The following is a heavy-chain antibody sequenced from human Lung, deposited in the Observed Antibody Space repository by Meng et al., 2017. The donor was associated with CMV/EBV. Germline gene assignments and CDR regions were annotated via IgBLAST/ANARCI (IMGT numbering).Heavy chain of an antibody. J-gene: IGHJ4*02. CDR3: ARTERRRILKFCSSECSAFDY. V-gene: IGHV4-4*02. Sequence: LXCAVSGCSISRSDLWTWVRQDPGKGLEWIGDIYHSGSTNYNPSLKSGVTISVDKFKNQFSLKLGSVTAAGTAVYYFARTERRRILKFCSSECSAFDYWGQGTXVTVSS. CDR1: GCSISRSDL. CDR2: IYHSGST. D-gene: IGHD2-2*01.